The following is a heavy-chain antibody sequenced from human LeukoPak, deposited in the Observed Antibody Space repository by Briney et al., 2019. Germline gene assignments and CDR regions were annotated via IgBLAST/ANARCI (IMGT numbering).Heavy chain of an antibody. D-gene: IGHD5-18*01. Sequence: ASVKVSCKASGYTFTSYGISWVRQAPGQGLEWMGIINPSGGSTSYAQKFQGRVTMTRDTSTSTVYMELSSLRSEDTAVYYCARSRADTATDAGFYYYCMDVWGKGTTVTVSS. J-gene: IGHJ6*03. CDR3: ARSRADTATDAGFYYYCMDV. CDR2: INPSGGST. V-gene: IGHV1-46*01. CDR1: GYTFTSYG.